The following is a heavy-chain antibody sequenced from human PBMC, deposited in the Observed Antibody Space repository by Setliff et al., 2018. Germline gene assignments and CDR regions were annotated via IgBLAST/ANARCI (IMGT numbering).Heavy chain of an antibody. CDR3: ARGRNVAARLLDT. CDR2: INHSGST. Sequence: PSETLSLTCAAYGGTFSHYYWTWIRQSPGEGLEWIGEINHSGSTNYNPSLKSRVTISIDTSKDQFSLRMSSVSAADAAIYYCARGRNVAARLLDTWGQGSRVTVSS. CDR1: GGTFSHYY. J-gene: IGHJ5*02. D-gene: IGHD6-6*01. V-gene: IGHV4-34*01.